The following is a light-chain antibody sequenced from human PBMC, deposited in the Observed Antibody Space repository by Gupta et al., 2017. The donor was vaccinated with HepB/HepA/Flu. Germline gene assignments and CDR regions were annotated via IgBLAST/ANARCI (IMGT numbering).Light chain of an antibody. CDR2: DVN. Sequence: QSALTQPRSVSGSPVQSLTISCTGTPSNVGGYNYVSWYQQHPGRAPRLMIYDVNERAAGVPGSFSASKSGNTASLTISGRKPEDEDDYYYGSDEGTDTMIFGGGTKVTVL. V-gene: IGLV2-11*01. CDR1: PSNVGGYNY. CDR3: GSDEGTDTMI. J-gene: IGLJ2*01.